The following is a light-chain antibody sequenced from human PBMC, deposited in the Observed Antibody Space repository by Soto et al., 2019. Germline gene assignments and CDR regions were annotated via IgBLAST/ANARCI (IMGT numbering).Light chain of an antibody. CDR3: QQYSSLVT. CDR2: DAS. CDR1: HTISNL. Sequence: DIQMTQSPSPLSASVGDRVTITCQASHTISNLLAWHQHKPGRAPKLLIYDASSLQSGVPSRFSGSGSGTEFTLTINRLQPDDSAIYYCQQYSSLVTFGQGTKVDIK. J-gene: IGKJ2*01. V-gene: IGKV1-5*01.